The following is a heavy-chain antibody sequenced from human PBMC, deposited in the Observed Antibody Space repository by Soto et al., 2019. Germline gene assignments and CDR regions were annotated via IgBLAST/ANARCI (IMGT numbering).Heavy chain of an antibody. Sequence: SVKVSCKASGGTFRSYTISWLRQAPGQGLEWMGRIIPILGIANYAQKFQGRVTITADKSTSTAYMELSSLRSEDTAVYYCAASSSIAARYNWFDPWGQGTLVNVSS. CDR3: AASSSIAARYNWFDP. CDR2: IIPILGIA. CDR1: GGTFRSYT. V-gene: IGHV1-69*02. J-gene: IGHJ5*02. D-gene: IGHD6-6*01.